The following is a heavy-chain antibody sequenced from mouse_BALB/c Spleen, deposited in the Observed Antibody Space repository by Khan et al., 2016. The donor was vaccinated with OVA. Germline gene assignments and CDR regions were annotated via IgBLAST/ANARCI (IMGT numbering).Heavy chain of an antibody. CDR3: AKGVWSYYFALDY. J-gene: IGHJ4*01. V-gene: IGHV2-6-5*01. D-gene: IGHD2-10*02. CDR2: IWGGGST. CDR1: GFSLTDYG. Sequence: QVQLKQSGPGLVTPSQSLSITCTVSGFSLTDYGVSWIRQPPGKGLEWLGVIWGGGSTSYNSALKSRLSISKDNSKSQVFLKMNSLQTDDTAMYYCAKGVWSYYFALDYWGQGTSGTVSS.